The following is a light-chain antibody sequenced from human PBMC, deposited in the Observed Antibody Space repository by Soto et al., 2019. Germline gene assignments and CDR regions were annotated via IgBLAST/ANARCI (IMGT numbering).Light chain of an antibody. CDR1: SSDVGGYIY. Sequence: QSALTQPASVSGSPGQSITISCTGTSSDVGGYIYVSWYQQHPGKAPKLMIYDVTSRPSGVSYRFSGPKSGNTAPLTISGLQAEDEADYYCSSYTTSSSYVFGTGTKVTVL. V-gene: IGLV2-14*01. CDR3: SSYTTSSSYV. CDR2: DVT. J-gene: IGLJ1*01.